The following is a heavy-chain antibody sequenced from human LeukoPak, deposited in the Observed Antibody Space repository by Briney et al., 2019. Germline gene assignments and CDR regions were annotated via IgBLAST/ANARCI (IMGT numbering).Heavy chain of an antibody. V-gene: IGHV3-20*04. J-gene: IGHJ6*03. CDR3: AKDSPDSSSWYPNYYYYYMDV. Sequence: RPGGSLILSCAASGFTFDDYGMSWVRQAPGKGLEWVSGINWNGGSTGYADSVKGRFTISRDNAKNSLYLQMNSLRTEDTALYYCAKDSPDSSSWYPNYYYYYMDVWGKGTTVTVSS. CDR1: GFTFDDYG. D-gene: IGHD6-13*01. CDR2: INWNGGST.